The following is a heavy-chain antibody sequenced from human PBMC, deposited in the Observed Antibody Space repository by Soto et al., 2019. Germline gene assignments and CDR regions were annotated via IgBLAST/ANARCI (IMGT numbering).Heavy chain of an antibody. CDR2: IIPIFGTA. Sequence: QVQLVQSGAEVKKPGSSVKVSCKASGGTFSSYAINWVRQAPGQGLERMGGIIPIFGTANYAQKFQGRVTITADESTSTAYMELSSLRSEDTAVYYCAATPSSPLLVVVVAAKYYFDYWGQGTLVTVSS. J-gene: IGHJ4*02. CDR3: AATPSSPLLVVVVAAKYYFDY. CDR1: GGTFSSYA. V-gene: IGHV1-69*01. D-gene: IGHD2-15*01.